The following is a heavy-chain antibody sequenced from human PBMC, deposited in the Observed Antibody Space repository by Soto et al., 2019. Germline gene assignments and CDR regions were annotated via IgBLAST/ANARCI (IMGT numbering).Heavy chain of an antibody. CDR3: TRKDTGLGIDK. D-gene: IGHD5-18*01. J-gene: IGHJ4*02. CDR1: GLNFGDFW. Sequence: PGGTLRLSCEASGLNFGDFWMHWVRQPPGKGPEWVSNIPSDAREVSYADSVRGRFTISRDDARNTLYLQMKHLRAEDTAVYYCTRKDTGLGIDKWGQDSQVNVSS. V-gene: IGHV3-74*01. CDR2: IPSDAREV.